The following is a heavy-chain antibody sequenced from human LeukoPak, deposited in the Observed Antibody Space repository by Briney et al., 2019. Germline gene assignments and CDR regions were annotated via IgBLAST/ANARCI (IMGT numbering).Heavy chain of an antibody. CDR1: GFTFSSYS. V-gene: IGHV3-21*01. Sequence: GGSLRLSCAASGFTFSSYSMNWVRQAPGKGLEWVSSISSSSSYIYYADSVKGRFTISRDNAKNSLYLQMNSLRAEDTAVYYCARIVGALNWFDPWGQGTLVTVSS. J-gene: IGHJ5*02. D-gene: IGHD1-26*01. CDR2: ISSSSSYI. CDR3: ARIVGALNWFDP.